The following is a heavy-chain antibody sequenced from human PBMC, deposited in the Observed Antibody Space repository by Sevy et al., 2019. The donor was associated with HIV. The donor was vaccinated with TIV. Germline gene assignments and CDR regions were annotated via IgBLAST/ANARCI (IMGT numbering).Heavy chain of an antibody. D-gene: IGHD3-22*01. CDR1: GFTFGTYA. CDR3: AKAVYASKVVVTNGFDY. V-gene: IGHV3-23*01. J-gene: IGHJ4*02. CDR2: LSGSGGRT. Sequence: GGSLRLTCAASGFTFGTYAMSWVRLAPGKGLEWVSTLSGSGGRTDYADSVKGRFTISRDNSKNTLYLQMNSLRAEDRAVYYCAKAVYASKVVVTNGFDYWDQGTLVTVSS.